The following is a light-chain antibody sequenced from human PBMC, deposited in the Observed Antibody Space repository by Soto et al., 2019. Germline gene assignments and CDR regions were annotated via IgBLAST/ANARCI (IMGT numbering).Light chain of an antibody. CDR2: AAS. Sequence: IPLTQSPSSLSASVGDRVTITCRASQGISSYLAWYQQKPGKAPKLLIYAASTLQSGVPSRFSGSGSGTDFTLTISSPQPEDFATYYCQQLNSYPPWTFGPGTKVDIK. CDR3: QQLNSYPPWT. J-gene: IGKJ3*01. V-gene: IGKV1-9*01. CDR1: QGISSY.